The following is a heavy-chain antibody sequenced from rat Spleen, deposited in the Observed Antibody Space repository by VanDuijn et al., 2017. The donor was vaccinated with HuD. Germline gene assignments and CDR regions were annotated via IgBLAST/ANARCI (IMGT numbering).Heavy chain of an antibody. Sequence: EVQLVESGGGLVHPGRSLKLSCVTSGFTFNYYWMTWIRQAPGKGLEWVASITNAAGKVHYPDSVKGRFTISRDTAQNTLYLQMNSPTSEDTATYYCTTFSDYATSPFAYWGRGALVTVSS. CDR3: TTFSDYATSPFAY. J-gene: IGHJ3*01. V-gene: IGHV5-31*01. D-gene: IGHD1-6*01. CDR2: ITNAAGKV. CDR1: GFTFNYYW.